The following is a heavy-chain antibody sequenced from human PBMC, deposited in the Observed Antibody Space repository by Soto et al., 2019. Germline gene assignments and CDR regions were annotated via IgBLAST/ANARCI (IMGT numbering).Heavy chain of an antibody. Sequence: SETLSLTCAVYGGSVSGYYWSWIRQPPGKGLEWIGEINHSGSTNYNPSLKSRVTISVDTSKNQFSLKLSSVTAADTAVYYCAKGRGFYSDNYFDPWGQGTQVTVSS. CDR3: AKGRGFYSDNYFDP. D-gene: IGHD3-22*01. CDR1: GGSVSGYY. CDR2: INHSGST. V-gene: IGHV4-34*01. J-gene: IGHJ5*02.